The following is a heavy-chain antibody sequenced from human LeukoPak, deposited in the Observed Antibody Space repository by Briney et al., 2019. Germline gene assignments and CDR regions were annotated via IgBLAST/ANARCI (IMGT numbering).Heavy chain of an antibody. CDR1: GDSISGSY. CDR3: VRRTSGSYSDY. Sequence: SEALSLACTVSGDSISGSYWGWIRQPPGKGLEWIGTINHSGTTYHNPSLKSRLTLFVDTSKNQFSLKLGSVTDADTAVYYCVRRTSGSYSDYWGQGTLVTVSS. D-gene: IGHD3-10*01. V-gene: IGHV4-39*01. CDR2: INHSGTT. J-gene: IGHJ4*02.